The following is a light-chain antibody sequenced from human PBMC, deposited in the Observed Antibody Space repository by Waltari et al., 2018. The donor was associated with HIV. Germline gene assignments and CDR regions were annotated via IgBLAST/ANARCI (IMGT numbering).Light chain of an antibody. CDR3: DSYTISSTYV. Sequence: QSALTQPASVSGSPGQSLTISCPRTSTAIGLYNYVSWYQQHPGRAPKLIIYEVSYRPSGVSDRFSGSKSGNTASLTISGLQPEDEAEYYCDSYTISSTYVFGTGTKVTVL. J-gene: IGLJ1*01. CDR2: EVS. V-gene: IGLV2-14*03. CDR1: STAIGLYNY.